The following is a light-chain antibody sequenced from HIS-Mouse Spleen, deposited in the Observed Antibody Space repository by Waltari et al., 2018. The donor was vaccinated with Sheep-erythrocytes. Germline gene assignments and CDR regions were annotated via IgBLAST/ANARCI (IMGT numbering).Light chain of an antibody. CDR1: SSDVGCYNY. Sequence: QSALTQPRSVSGSPGQSVTTPCTGTSSDVGCYNYVSWYQQHPGKAPKLMIYDVSKRPSGVPDRFSGSKSGNTASLTISGLQAEDEADYYCCSYAGSHNHVFATGTKVTVL. J-gene: IGLJ1*01. CDR2: DVS. CDR3: CSYAGSHNHV. V-gene: IGLV2-11*01.